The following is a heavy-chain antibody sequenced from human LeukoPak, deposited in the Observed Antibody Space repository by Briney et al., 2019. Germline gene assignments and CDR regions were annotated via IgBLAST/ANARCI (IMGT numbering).Heavy chain of an antibody. D-gene: IGHD4-17*01. V-gene: IGHV3-48*03. Sequence: PGGSLRLSCAASGFTFSSYEMNWVRQAPGKGLEWVSYINNGGSTKHYADSVKGRFTISRDNAKNSLYLQMNSLRAEDTAVYYCARVSPNTVTTLQYFDYWGQGTLVTVSS. CDR1: GFTFSSYE. CDR2: INNGGSTK. CDR3: ARVSPNTVTTLQYFDY. J-gene: IGHJ4*02.